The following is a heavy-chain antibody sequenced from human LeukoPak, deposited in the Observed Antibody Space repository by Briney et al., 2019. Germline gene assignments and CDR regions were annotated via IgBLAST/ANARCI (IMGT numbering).Heavy chain of an antibody. Sequence: GGSLRLSCAASGFTFSDYYMNWIRQAPGKGLEWVSYISSSGSTIYYADSVKGRFTISRDNAKNSLYLQMNSLRAEDTAVYYCARDRYYYDSSGPAWDWGQGTLVTVSS. D-gene: IGHD3-22*01. J-gene: IGHJ4*02. CDR2: ISSSGSTI. CDR3: ARDRYYYDSSGPAWD. CDR1: GFTFSDYY. V-gene: IGHV3-11*01.